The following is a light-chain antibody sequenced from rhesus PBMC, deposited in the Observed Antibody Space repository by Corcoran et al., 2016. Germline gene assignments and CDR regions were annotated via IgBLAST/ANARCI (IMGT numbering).Light chain of an antibody. CDR1: QSVCSY. Sequence: ETVVTQSPATLPLSPGERATCSCRVSQSVCSYLAWYQPNPGPAPRRLIYGSTSRATGIPDRFRGSGSGTDFTLTISRLEPEDVGVYDCQQSSNLLTFGPGTKLDIK. V-gene: IGKV3-24*04. J-gene: IGKJ3*01. CDR3: QQSSNLLT. CDR2: GST.